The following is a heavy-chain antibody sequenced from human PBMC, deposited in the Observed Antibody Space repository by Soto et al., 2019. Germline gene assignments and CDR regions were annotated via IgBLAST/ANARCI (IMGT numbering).Heavy chain of an antibody. CDR1: GGSISSYY. D-gene: IGHD2-2*01. Sequence: PSETLSLTCTVSGGSISSYYWSWIRQPPGKGLEWIGYIYYSGSTNYNPSLKSRVTISVDTSKNQFSLKLSSVTAADTAVYYCGRGTCSSTSCDGGYFDYWGQGTLVTVSS. CDR3: GRGTCSSTSCDGGYFDY. J-gene: IGHJ4*02. CDR2: IYYSGST. V-gene: IGHV4-59*01.